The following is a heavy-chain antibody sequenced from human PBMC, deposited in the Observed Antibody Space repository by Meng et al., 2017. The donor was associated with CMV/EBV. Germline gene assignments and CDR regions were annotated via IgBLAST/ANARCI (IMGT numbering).Heavy chain of an antibody. CDR3: AKDSLVLNYYYYYGMDV. V-gene: IGHV3-30*02. CDR2: IRYDGSNK. J-gene: IGHJ6*02. Sequence: GGSLRPSCAASGFTFSSYGMHWVRQAPGKGLEWVAFIRYDGSNKYYADSVKGRFTISRDNSKNTLYLQMNSLRAEDTAVYYCAKDSLVLNYYYYYGMDVWGQGTTVTVSS. D-gene: IGHD3-10*01. CDR1: GFTFSSYG.